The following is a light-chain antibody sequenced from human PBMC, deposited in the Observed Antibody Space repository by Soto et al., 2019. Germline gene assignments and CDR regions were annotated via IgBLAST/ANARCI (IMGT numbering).Light chain of an antibody. V-gene: IGKV3-15*01. CDR1: QSVSYN. J-gene: IGKJ1*01. Sequence: EIVMPQSPATLSVSPGESATPSRRASQSVSYNLAWYQHKPGQAPRLLIYGPSTRATGIPARFSGSGSGTEFTLTISSLQSEDFALYYCQQYNNWPRTFGQGTKVDIK. CDR2: GPS. CDR3: QQYNNWPRT.